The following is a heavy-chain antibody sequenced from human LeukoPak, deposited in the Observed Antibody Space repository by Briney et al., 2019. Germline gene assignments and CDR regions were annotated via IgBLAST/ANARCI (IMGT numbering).Heavy chain of an antibody. Sequence: PGGSLRLSCAASGFTFDDYAMHWVRQAPGKGLEWVSGISWNSGSIGYADSVKGRFTISRDNAKNTLYLQMNSLRAEDTAVYYCARDRILWFGDPVNWFDPWGQGTLVTVSS. D-gene: IGHD3-10*01. J-gene: IGHJ5*02. V-gene: IGHV3-9*01. CDR2: ISWNSGSI. CDR3: ARDRILWFGDPVNWFDP. CDR1: GFTFDDYA.